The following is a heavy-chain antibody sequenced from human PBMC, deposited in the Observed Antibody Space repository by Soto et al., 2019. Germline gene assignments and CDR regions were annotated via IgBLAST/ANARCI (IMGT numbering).Heavy chain of an antibody. CDR3: AKDLPSYSSNWADFXY. V-gene: IGHV3-7*01. Sequence: GGSLRLSCAASGFIFSSDWMNWVRQAPGKGLEWVANINPDGSNKYYADSVKGRFTISRDNSKNTLYLQMNSLRAEDTAVYYCAKDLPSYSSNWADFXYWGQGNLVTVSA. D-gene: IGHD6-13*01. CDR1: GFIFSSDW. J-gene: IGHJ4*01. CDR2: INPDGSNK.